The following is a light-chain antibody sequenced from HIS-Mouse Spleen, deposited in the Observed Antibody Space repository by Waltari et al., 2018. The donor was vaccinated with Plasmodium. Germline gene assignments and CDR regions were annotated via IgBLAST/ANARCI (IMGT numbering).Light chain of an antibody. Sequence: SYVLTQPPSVSVAPGKTARITCGGNNIGSKSVHWYQQKPGQAPVLVVYDDSDRPSGSPERLSGSNPGNTATLTISRVEAGDEADYYCQVWDSSSDHVVFGGGTKLTVL. V-gene: IGLV3-21*03. CDR2: DDS. J-gene: IGLJ2*01. CDR3: QVWDSSSDHVV. CDR1: NIGSKS.